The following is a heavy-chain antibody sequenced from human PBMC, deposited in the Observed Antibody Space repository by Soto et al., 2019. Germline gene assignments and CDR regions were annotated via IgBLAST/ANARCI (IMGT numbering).Heavy chain of an antibody. CDR2: INPNSGGT. V-gene: IGHV1-2*04. D-gene: IGHD6-13*01. Sequence: ASVKVSCKASGYTFTGYYMHWVRQAPGQGLEWMGWINPNSGGTNYAQKFQGWVTMTRDTSISTAYMELSRLRFDDTAVYYCARALNSSRGLVPYDDAFDIWGQGTMVTVSS. CDR1: GYTFTGYY. J-gene: IGHJ3*02. CDR3: ARALNSSRGLVPYDDAFDI.